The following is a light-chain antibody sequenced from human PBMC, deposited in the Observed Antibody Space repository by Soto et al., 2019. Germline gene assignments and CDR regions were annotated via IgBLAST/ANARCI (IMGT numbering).Light chain of an antibody. Sequence: QSALTQPPSASGSRGQSVTISCIGTRNDVGGFNYVSWYQPHPGTAPKLIIYEVSKRHSGVPDRFSGSKFGNTASLTVSGLQAEDEADYYCSSYLGSNPAGFGGGTQPTVL. CDR3: SSYLGSNPAG. CDR2: EVS. CDR1: RNDVGGFNY. V-gene: IGLV2-8*01. J-gene: IGLJ2*01.